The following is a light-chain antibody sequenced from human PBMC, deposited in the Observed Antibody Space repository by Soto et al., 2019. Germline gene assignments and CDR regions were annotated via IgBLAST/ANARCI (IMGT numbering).Light chain of an antibody. CDR1: QSISSW. J-gene: IGKJ5*01. Sequence: DIQMTQSPSALSAYVGDRVTITCRASQSISSWLAWYQQKPGKAPKLLIYDASNLEAGVPSRFRGSGSGTDFTFTISRLQPEDIATYYCQQYENLPTFGQGRRLEVK. V-gene: IGKV1-33*01. CDR2: DAS. CDR3: QQYENLPT.